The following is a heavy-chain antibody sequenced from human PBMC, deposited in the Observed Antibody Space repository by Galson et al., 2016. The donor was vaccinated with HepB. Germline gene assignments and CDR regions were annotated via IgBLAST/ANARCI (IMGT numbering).Heavy chain of an antibody. D-gene: IGHD2-15*01. Sequence: SETLSLTCDVYNGSLSGYYWSWIRQSPGRGLEWIGEISHSRFTMYNPSLKSRVTISIATSKNEFSLKVNSLTAPDTAVYYCARRGFYYYHSMDVWGPGTPVSVSS. CDR3: ARRGFYYYHSMDV. CDR2: ISHSRFT. J-gene: IGHJ6*02. CDR1: NGSLSGYY. V-gene: IGHV4-34*01.